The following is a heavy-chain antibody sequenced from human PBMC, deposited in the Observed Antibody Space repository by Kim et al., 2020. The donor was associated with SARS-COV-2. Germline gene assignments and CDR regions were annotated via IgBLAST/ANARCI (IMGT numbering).Heavy chain of an antibody. D-gene: IGHD1-1*01. CDR2: FDGSGGRT. Sequence: VGSLRLSCAASGFISSSYAMTWVRQAPGKGLEWVSAFDGSGGRTYYADSVKGRFTISRDNSKNTLYLQLNSLRVEDTAIYYCTKGGTLVKDSFYGTKVWGQGTAVTVSS. CDR3: TKGGTLVKDSFYGTKV. CDR1: GFISSSYA. J-gene: IGHJ6*02. V-gene: IGHV3-23*01.